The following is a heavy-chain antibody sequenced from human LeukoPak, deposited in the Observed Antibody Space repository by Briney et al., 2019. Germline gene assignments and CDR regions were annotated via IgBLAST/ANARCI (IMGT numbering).Heavy chain of an antibody. Sequence: AETLSLTCTVSGGSISSYYWSWIRQPPGKGLEWIGYIYYSGSTNYNPSLKSRVTIPVNTSKNQFSLKLSSVTAADTAVYYCAGGRPLPAATWGQGTLVTVSS. CDR3: AGGRPLPAAT. J-gene: IGHJ5*02. CDR2: IYYSGST. D-gene: IGHD2-2*01. V-gene: IGHV4-59*08. CDR1: GGSISSYY.